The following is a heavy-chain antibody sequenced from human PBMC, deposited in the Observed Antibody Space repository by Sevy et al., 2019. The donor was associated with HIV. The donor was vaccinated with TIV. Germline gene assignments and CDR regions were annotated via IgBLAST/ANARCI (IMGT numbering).Heavy chain of an antibody. CDR3: TKLSMIVVVTSYFDF. CDR2: ISGSGLTT. J-gene: IGHJ4*02. CDR1: EFTFSSYA. Sequence: GESLKISCAASEFTFSSYAMSWVRQAPGKGLEWVSGISGSGLTTYYADSVKGRFTISRDNSKNTVYLEMNSLRVDDTAIYYCTKLSMIVVVTSYFDFWGQGTLVTVSS. V-gene: IGHV3-23*01. D-gene: IGHD3-22*01.